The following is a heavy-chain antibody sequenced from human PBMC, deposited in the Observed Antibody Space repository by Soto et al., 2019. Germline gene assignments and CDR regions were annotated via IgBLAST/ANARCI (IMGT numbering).Heavy chain of an antibody. J-gene: IGHJ6*02. D-gene: IGHD2-2*01. V-gene: IGHV6-1*01. Sequence: SQTLSLTCAISGDSVSSNSAAWNWIRQSPSRGLEWLGRTYYRSKWYNDYAVSVKSRITINPDTSKNQFPLQLNSVTPEDTAVYYCAREDIVVVPAAGAYYYYGMDVWGQGTTVTVSS. CDR3: AREDIVVVPAAGAYYYYGMDV. CDR2: TYYRSKWYN. CDR1: GDSVSSNSAA.